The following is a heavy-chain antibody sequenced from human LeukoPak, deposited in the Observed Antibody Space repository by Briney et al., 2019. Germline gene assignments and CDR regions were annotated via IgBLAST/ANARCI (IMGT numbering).Heavy chain of an antibody. D-gene: IGHD3-16*01. CDR1: GGSISSYY. CDR2: IYTSGST. Sequence: PSETLSLTCTVSGGSISSYYWSWIRQPAGKGLEWIGRIYTSGSTNYNPSLKSRVTMSVDTSKNQFSLKLNSVTAADTAVYYCAREVITFGGVIFWFDPWGQGTLVTVSS. V-gene: IGHV4-4*07. J-gene: IGHJ5*02. CDR3: AREVITFGGVIFWFDP.